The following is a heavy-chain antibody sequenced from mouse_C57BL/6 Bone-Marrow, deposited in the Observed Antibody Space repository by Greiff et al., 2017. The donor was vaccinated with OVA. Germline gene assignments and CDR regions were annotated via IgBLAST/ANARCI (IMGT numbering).Heavy chain of an antibody. CDR3: ARDQAGAY. Sequence: EVQLQQSGPGLVKPSQSLSLTCSVTGYSITSGYYWNWIRQFPGNKLEWMGYISYDGSNNYNPSLKNRISITRDTSKNQFFLKLNSVTTEDTATYYCARDQAGAYWGQGTLVTVSA. CDR1: GYSITSGYY. V-gene: IGHV3-6*01. CDR2: ISYDGSN. D-gene: IGHD3-2*02. J-gene: IGHJ3*01.